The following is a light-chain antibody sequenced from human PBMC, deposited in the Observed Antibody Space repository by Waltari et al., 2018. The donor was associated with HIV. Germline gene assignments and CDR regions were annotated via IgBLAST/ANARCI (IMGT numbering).Light chain of an antibody. CDR1: KSFLYSSNSHNF. CDR3: QQYYSTPLT. CDR2: WAS. Sequence: DIVMTQSPDSLAVSLGERATINFKSSKSFLYSSNSHNFLAWYQQKPRQPPKLLIYWASNREYGVPDRFSGSGSGTDFNLTICSLQADDVAVYYCQQYYSTPLTFGGGTKVEIK. J-gene: IGKJ4*01. V-gene: IGKV4-1*01.